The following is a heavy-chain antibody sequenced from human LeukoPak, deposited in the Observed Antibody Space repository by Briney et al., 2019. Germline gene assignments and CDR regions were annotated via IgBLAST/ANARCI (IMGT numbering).Heavy chain of an antibody. CDR1: GFTFTSYW. D-gene: IGHD3-10*02. CDR3: AELGITMIGGV. V-gene: IGHV3-7*01. J-gene: IGHJ6*04. Sequence: GGSLRLSCEASGFTFTSYWMTWVRQAPGKGLEWVANIKQDGSEKFYVDSVKGRFTISRDNAKNSLYLQMNSLRAEDTAVYYCAELGITMIGGVWGKGTTVTISS. CDR2: IKQDGSEK.